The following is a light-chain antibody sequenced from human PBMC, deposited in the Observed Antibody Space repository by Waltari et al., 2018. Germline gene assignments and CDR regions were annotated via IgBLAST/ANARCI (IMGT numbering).Light chain of an antibody. CDR1: QSVGSNY. J-gene: IGKJ1*01. CDR2: GAS. Sequence: EIVLTQSPGALSLSPGEGATLSCRASQSVGSNYLAWYQQKPGQAPRLLIYGASSRATGIPDRFSGSGSGTDLTLTISRLQPEDCAVYYCQQYGSSPRTFGQGTKVEIK. V-gene: IGKV3-20*01. CDR3: QQYGSSPRT.